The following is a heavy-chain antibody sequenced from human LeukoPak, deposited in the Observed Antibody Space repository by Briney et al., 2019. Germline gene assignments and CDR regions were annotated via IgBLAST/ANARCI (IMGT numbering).Heavy chain of an antibody. D-gene: IGHD3-10*01. Sequence: PGRSLRLSCAASGFTFSSYGMHWVRQAPGKGLEWVAVISYDGSNKYYADSVKGRFTISRDNSENKLYLQMNSLRAADTAVYYCAKVERSSRVHYFDYWGQGTLVTVSS. CDR3: AKVERSSRVHYFDY. V-gene: IGHV3-30*18. CDR2: ISYDGSNK. CDR1: GFTFSSYG. J-gene: IGHJ4*02.